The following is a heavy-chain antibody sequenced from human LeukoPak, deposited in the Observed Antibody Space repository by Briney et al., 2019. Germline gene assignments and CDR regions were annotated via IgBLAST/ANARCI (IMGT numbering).Heavy chain of an antibody. V-gene: IGHV3-74*01. CDR2: IESNGLT. D-gene: IGHD3-10*01. Sequence: GGSLRLSCEASGFTFSSYWMHWVRQIPGKGLMWVSRIESNGLTRYADSVRDRFAISRDNGKNTIYLQMNSLRVGDTAIYYCAKAATYFYGSVTYDWFESWGQGTLVTVSS. J-gene: IGHJ5*01. CDR1: GFTFSSYW. CDR3: AKAATYFYGSVTYDWFES.